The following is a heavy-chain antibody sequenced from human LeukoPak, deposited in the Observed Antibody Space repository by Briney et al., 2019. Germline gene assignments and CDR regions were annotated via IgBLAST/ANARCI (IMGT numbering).Heavy chain of an antibody. J-gene: IGHJ3*02. CDR2: ISYSGST. V-gene: IGHV4-59*01. CDR3: ARDKYCGGDCQYAFDI. D-gene: IGHD2-21*01. CDR1: GGSISSYY. Sequence: SETLSLTCTVSGGSISSYYWSWIRQPPGKGLEWIGYISYSGSTNYNPSLKSRVTISVDTSKNQFSLKLSSVTAADTAVYYCARDKYCGGDCQYAFDIWGQGTMVTVSS.